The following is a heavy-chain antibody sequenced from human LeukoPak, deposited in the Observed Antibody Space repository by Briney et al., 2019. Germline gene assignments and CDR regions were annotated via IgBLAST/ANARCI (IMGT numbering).Heavy chain of an antibody. J-gene: IGHJ4*02. CDR2: VYDRGGT. Sequence: KSSETLSLTCTVSGDFISRYYWSWIWQSPGKGLEWIGYVYDRGGTNYNPSLKSRAIISADTSKNQFSLKVTSVTAADTVVYYCARASDSGDWHLGYWGQGTLVTVSS. D-gene: IGHD2-21*02. V-gene: IGHV4-59*01. CDR3: ARASDSGDWHLGY. CDR1: GDFISRYY.